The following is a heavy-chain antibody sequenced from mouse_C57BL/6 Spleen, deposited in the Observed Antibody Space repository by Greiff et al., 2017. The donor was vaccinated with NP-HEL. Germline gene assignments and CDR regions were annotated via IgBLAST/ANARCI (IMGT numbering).Heavy chain of an antibody. Sequence: VQGVESGAELVRPGTSVKVSCKASGYAFTNYLIEWVKQRPGQGLEWIGVINPGSGGTNYNEKFKGKATLTADKSSSTAYMQLSSLTSEDSAVYFCARGGTTVYFDYWGQGTTLTVSS. V-gene: IGHV1-54*01. CDR1: GYAFTNYL. D-gene: IGHD1-1*01. CDR3: ARGGTTVYFDY. CDR2: INPGSGGT. J-gene: IGHJ2*01.